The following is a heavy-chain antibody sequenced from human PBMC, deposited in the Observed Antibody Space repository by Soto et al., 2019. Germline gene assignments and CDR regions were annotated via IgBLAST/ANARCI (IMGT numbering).Heavy chain of an antibody. D-gene: IGHD6-19*01. CDR3: ARWVAGEVGAFDI. Sequence: ASVKVSCKASGYTFTGYYMHWVRQAPGQGLEWMGWINPNSGGTNYAQKFQGWVTMTRDTSISTAYMELSRLRSDDTAVYYCARWVAGEVGAFDIWGQGTMVTVSS. V-gene: IGHV1-2*04. CDR1: GYTFTGYY. CDR2: INPNSGGT. J-gene: IGHJ3*02.